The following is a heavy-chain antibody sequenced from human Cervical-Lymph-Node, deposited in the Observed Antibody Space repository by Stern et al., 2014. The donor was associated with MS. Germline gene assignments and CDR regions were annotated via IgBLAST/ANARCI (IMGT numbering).Heavy chain of an antibody. Sequence: QLHLQESGPGLVKPSETLSLTCTVSGGSISSYYWSWIRQPPGKGLEWIGYIYYSGSTNYNPSLKSRVTISVDTSKNQFSLKLSSVTAADTAVYYCARGATQAFDPWGQGTLVTVSS. J-gene: IGHJ5*02. CDR1: GGSISSYY. CDR2: IYYSGST. CDR3: ARGATQAFDP. V-gene: IGHV4-59*01.